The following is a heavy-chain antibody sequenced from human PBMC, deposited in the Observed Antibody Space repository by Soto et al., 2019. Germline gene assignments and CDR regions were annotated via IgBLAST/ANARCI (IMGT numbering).Heavy chain of an antibody. CDR3: ARLTRSSSWPNRYYYYGMDV. CDR1: GYTLTELS. CDR2: FDPEDGET. D-gene: IGHD6-13*01. J-gene: IGHJ6*02. V-gene: IGHV1-24*01. Sequence: GASVKVSCKVSGYTLTELSMHWVRQAPGKGLEWMGGFDPEDGETIYAQKFQGRVTITADESTSTAYMELSSLRSEDTAVYYCARLTRSSSWPNRYYYYGMDVWGQGTTVTVSS.